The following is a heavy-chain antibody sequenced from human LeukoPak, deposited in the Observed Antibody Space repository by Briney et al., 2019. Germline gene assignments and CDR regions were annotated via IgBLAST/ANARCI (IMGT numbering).Heavy chain of an antibody. V-gene: IGHV3-9*03. J-gene: IGHJ4*02. D-gene: IGHD5-18*01. CDR3: AKDMGSHGYSYGSFDY. CDR1: GFTFDDYA. CDR2: ISWNSGSI. Sequence: VRSLRLSCAASGFTFDDYAMHWVRQAPGKGLEWVSGISWNSGSIGYADSVKGRFTISRDNAKNSLYLQMNSLRAEDMALYYCAKDMGSHGYSYGSFDYWGQGTLVTVSS.